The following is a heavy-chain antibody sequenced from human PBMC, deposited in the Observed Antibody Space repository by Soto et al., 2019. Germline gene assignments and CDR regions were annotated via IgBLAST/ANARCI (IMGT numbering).Heavy chain of an antibody. V-gene: IGHV5-51*01. D-gene: IGHD5-18*01. Sequence: GESLKISCKGSGYIFTSYWISWVRQMPGKGLEWMGIIYPGDSGTRYSPSFQGQVTISVDKSISTAYLQWSSLKASDTAMYYCARPPPPRTDMVDVFDIWGQGTMVTVSS. CDR1: GYIFTSYW. CDR2: IYPGDSGT. J-gene: IGHJ3*02. CDR3: ARPPPPRTDMVDVFDI.